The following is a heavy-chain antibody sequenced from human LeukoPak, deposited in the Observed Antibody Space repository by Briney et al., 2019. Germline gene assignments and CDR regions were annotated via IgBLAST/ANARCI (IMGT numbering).Heavy chain of an antibody. J-gene: IGHJ4*02. CDR1: GGTFSSYA. CDR3: ARALPADSLFDY. V-gene: IGHV1-69*04. Sequence: SVKVSCKASGGTFSSYAISWVRQAPGQGLEWMGRIIPILGIANYAQKFQGRVTITADKPTSTAYMELSSLRSEDTAVYYCARALPADSLFDYWGQGTLVTVSS. D-gene: IGHD2-21*01. CDR2: IIPILGIA.